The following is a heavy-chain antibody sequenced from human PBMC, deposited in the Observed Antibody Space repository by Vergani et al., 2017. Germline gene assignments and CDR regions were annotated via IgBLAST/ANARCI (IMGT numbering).Heavy chain of an antibody. D-gene: IGHD3-9*01. CDR1: GFTFSSYA. J-gene: IGHJ5*02. Sequence: EVQLLESGGGFVQPGGSLRLSCAASGFTFSSYALSWVRQAPGKGLEWVSAISGSGGSTYYADSVKGRFTITRDNSKNTLYLQMNSLRAEDTVVYYCAKAGVGVLRYVDGLLVGWFDPWGQGTLVTVSS. V-gene: IGHV3-23*01. CDR2: ISGSGGST. CDR3: AKAGVGVLRYVDGLLVGWFDP.